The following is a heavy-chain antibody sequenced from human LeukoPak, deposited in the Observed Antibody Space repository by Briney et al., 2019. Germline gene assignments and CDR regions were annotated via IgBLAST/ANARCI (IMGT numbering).Heavy chain of an antibody. CDR2: ISGSGGST. CDR1: GFTFSSYA. J-gene: IGHJ3*02. CDR3: ARRDYGDYAYAFDI. V-gene: IGHV3-23*01. Sequence: GGSLRLSCAAFGFTFSSYAMSWVRQAPGKGLEWVSAISGSGGSTWSADSVKGRLTISRDNSKNTLYLQMNSLRAEDTAVYYCARRDYGDYAYAFDIWGQGTMVTVSS. D-gene: IGHD4-17*01.